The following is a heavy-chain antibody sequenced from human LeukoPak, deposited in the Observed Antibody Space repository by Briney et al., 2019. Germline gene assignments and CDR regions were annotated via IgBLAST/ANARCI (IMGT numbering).Heavy chain of an antibody. V-gene: IGHV1-18*04. CDR3: ARELHDYGDLNWFDP. CDR1: GYTFTKYY. D-gene: IGHD4-17*01. CDR2: ISAYNGNT. J-gene: IGHJ5*02. Sequence: ASVKVSCKTSGYTFTKYYIHWVRQAPGQGLEWMGWISAYNGNTNYAQKLQGRVTMTTDTSTSTAYMELRSLRSDDTAVYYCARELHDYGDLNWFDPWGQGTLVTVSS.